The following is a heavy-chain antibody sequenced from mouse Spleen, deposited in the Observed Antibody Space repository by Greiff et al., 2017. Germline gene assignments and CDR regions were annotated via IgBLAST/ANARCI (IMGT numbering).Heavy chain of an antibody. J-gene: IGHJ2*01. Sequence: EVQLQQSGPELVKPGASVKMSCKASGYTFTDYYMNWVKQSHGKSLEWIGDINPNNGGTSYNQKFKGKATLTVDKSSSTAYMELRSLTSEDSAVYYCARMDGYYSFDYWGQGTTLTVSS. CDR1: GYTFTDYY. CDR2: INPNNGGT. D-gene: IGHD2-3*01. V-gene: IGHV1-26*01. CDR3: ARMDGYYSFDY.